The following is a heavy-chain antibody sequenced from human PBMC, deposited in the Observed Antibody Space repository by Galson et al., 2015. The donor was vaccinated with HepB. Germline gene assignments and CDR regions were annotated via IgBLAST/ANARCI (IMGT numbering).Heavy chain of an antibody. CDR2: ISAYNGNT. CDR1: GYTFTSYG. D-gene: IGHD4-23*01. CDR3: ASNAGLRWSRDAFDI. J-gene: IGHJ3*02. Sequence: SVKVSCKASGYTFTSYGISWVRQAPGQGLEWMGWISAYNGNTNYAQKLQGRVTMTTDTSTSTAYMELSSLRSEDTAVYYCASNAGLRWSRDAFDIWGQGTMVTVSS. V-gene: IGHV1-18*01.